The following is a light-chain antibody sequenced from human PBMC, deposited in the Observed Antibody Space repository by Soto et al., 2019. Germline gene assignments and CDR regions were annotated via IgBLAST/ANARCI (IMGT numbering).Light chain of an antibody. V-gene: IGKV3-15*01. CDR1: HSVSSD. CDR3: QQYNNWPPT. CDR2: GAS. J-gene: IGKJ5*01. Sequence: EIVMTQSPATLSVSPGERAALSCRASHSVSSDLAWYQQKPGQAPRLLIYGASTRAIGIPARFSGSGSGTEFTLTISSLQSEDFAVYYCQQYNNWPPTFGQGTRLEIK.